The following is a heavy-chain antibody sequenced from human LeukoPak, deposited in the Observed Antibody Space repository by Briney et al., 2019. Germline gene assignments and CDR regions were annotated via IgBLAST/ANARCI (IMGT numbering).Heavy chain of an antibody. CDR3: AKLGSTAYYFDY. CDR1: GYTFSTYW. J-gene: IGHJ4*02. CDR2: IYPGDSET. D-gene: IGHD2/OR15-2a*01. Sequence: GESLKISCKGSGYTFSTYWIGWVRQLPGKGLEWMGIIYPGDSETIYSPSFRGQVTISADRSISTTYLQWSSLRASDSAMYYCAKLGSTAYYFDYWGQGTLVTVSS. V-gene: IGHV5-51*01.